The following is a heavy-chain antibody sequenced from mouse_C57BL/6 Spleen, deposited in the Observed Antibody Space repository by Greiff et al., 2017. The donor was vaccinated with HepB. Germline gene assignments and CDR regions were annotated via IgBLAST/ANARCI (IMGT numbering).Heavy chain of an antibody. J-gene: IGHJ4*01. CDR1: GFTFSDYG. CDR3: ARKVYEYDGAMDY. Sequence: EVKLVESGGGLVKPGGSLKLSCAASGFTFSDYGMHWVRQAPEKGLEWVAYISSGSSTIYYADTVKGRFTISRDNAKNTLFLQMTSLRSEDTAMDYCARKVYEYDGAMDYWGQGTSVTVSS. CDR2: ISSGSSTI. V-gene: IGHV5-17*01. D-gene: IGHD2-4*01.